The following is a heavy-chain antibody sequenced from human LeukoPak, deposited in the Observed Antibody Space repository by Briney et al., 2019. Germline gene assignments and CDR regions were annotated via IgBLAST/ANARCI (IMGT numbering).Heavy chain of an antibody. CDR1: GYTFTGYF. CDR2: INPNSGGT. J-gene: IGHJ4*02. CDR3: ARGVAGTGDFGY. V-gene: IGHV1-2*02. Sequence: ASVKVSCKPSGYTFTGYFIHWVRQAPGQGLEWMGWINPNSGGTNYAQKFQGRVTMTRDTSINTAYMDLSRLRSNDTAVYYCARGVAGTGDFGYWGQGTLVTVSS. D-gene: IGHD6-19*01.